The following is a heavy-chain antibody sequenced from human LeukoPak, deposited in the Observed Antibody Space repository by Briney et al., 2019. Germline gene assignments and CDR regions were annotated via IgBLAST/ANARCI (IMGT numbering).Heavy chain of an antibody. CDR3: ARGDYDFWSGYYYFDY. CDR1: GGTLSSYA. J-gene: IGHJ4*02. Sequence: SVKVSCKASGGTLSSYAISWVRQAPGQGLEWMGRIIPIFGTANYAQKFQGRVTITTDESTSTAYMELSSLRSDDTAVYYCARGDYDFWSGYYYFDYWGQGTLVTVSS. V-gene: IGHV1-69*05. D-gene: IGHD3-3*01. CDR2: IIPIFGTA.